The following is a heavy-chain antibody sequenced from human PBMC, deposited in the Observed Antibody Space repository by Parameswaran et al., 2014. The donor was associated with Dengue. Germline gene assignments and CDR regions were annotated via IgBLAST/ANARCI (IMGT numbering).Heavy chain of an antibody. J-gene: IGHJ6*02. CDR3: ARGNPYYYDSSGYNYYYYGMDV. Sequence: KWIRQPPGKGLEWVSSISSSSSYIYYADSVKGRFTISRDNAKNSLYLQMNSLRAEDTAVYYCARGNPYYYDSSGYNYYYYGMDVWGQGTTVTVSS. D-gene: IGHD3-22*01. V-gene: IGHV3-21*01. CDR2: ISSSSSYI.